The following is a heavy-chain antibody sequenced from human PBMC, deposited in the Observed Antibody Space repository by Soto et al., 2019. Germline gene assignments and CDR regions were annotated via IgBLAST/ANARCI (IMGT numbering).Heavy chain of an antibody. J-gene: IGHJ3*02. CDR1: GGSISSYY. D-gene: IGHD3-16*01. CDR3: ARRYGWVFDI. CDR2: IYYSGST. V-gene: IGHV4-59*08. Sequence: SETLSLTCTVSGGSISSYYWSWIRQPPGKGLECIGYIYYSGSTNYTPSLKSRVTISVDTSKNQFSLKLSSVTAADTAVYYCARRYGWVFDIWAQRTMVTVSS.